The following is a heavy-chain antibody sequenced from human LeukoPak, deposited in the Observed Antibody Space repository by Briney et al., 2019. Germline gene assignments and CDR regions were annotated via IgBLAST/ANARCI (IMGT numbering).Heavy chain of an antibody. Sequence: GGSLRLSCAASGFIFTNYFMSWVRQAPGKGLEWVASIKHDGSEKYYVDSVRGRLTISRDNTMNSLYLQMSSLRAEDTAVYYCATDRGWRTSGYYLYYFEYWGQGTLVTYSS. V-gene: IGHV3-7*01. D-gene: IGHD3-3*01. CDR2: IKHDGSEK. J-gene: IGHJ4*02. CDR1: GFIFTNYF. CDR3: ATDRGWRTSGYYLYYFEY.